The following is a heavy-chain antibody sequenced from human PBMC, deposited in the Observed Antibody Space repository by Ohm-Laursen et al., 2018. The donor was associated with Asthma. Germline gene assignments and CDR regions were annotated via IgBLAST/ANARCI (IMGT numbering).Heavy chain of an antibody. D-gene: IGHD3-9*01. Sequence: ASVKVSCKASGYTFTSYAMNWVRQAPGQGLEWMGWINTNTGNPTYAQGFTGRFVFSLDTSVSTAYLQISSLKAEDTAAYYCARGDRLGILTGYPIYYYGMDVWGQGTTVTVSS. J-gene: IGHJ6*02. V-gene: IGHV7-4-1*02. CDR1: GYTFTSYA. CDR3: ARGDRLGILTGYPIYYYGMDV. CDR2: INTNTGNP.